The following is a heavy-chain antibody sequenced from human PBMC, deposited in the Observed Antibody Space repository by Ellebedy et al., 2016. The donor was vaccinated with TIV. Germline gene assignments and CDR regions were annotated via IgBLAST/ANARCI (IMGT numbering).Heavy chain of an antibody. CDR1: GDSVSSGSHF. V-gene: IGHV4-61*01. Sequence: PSETLSLTCTVSGDSVSSGSHFWNWIRQPPGKGLEWIGYIYKSGTTNYNPSLKSRVTMSVDMSQNQFSLSVTSVTAADTAVYYCAREGYDILTGYNSGMDVWGQGTTVTVSS. CDR2: IYKSGTT. J-gene: IGHJ6*02. D-gene: IGHD3-9*01. CDR3: AREGYDILTGYNSGMDV.